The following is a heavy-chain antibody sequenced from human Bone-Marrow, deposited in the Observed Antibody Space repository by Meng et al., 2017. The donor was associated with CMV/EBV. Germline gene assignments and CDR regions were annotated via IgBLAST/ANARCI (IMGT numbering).Heavy chain of an antibody. J-gene: IGHJ4*02. CDR3: ARGIGQQLGLPLDY. V-gene: IGHV3-20*04. CDR1: GFTFDDYG. CDR2: IIWNGGST. Sequence: GGSLRLSCAASGFTFDDYGMSWVRQVPGKGLEWVSGIIWNGGSTSYADSVKGRFTISRDNAKNTVFLQMNSLRAEDTAVYYCARGIGQQLGLPLDYWGQGTVVTVSS. D-gene: IGHD6-13*01.